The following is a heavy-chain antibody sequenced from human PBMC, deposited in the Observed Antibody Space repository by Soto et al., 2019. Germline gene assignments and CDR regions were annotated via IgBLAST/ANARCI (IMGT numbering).Heavy chain of an antibody. CDR3: ARMATFGSLNWFYP. V-gene: IGHV1-8*01. D-gene: IGHD3-16*01. Sequence: ASVKVSCKASGYSFTNNDVSWVRQATGQGLEWMGWMNPGSSDTGYAQKFQGRVTMTRDISIATAYMELSSLRSDDTAIYYCARMATFGSLNWFYPWGQGTLVTVSS. CDR2: MNPGSSDT. CDR1: GYSFTNND. J-gene: IGHJ5*02.